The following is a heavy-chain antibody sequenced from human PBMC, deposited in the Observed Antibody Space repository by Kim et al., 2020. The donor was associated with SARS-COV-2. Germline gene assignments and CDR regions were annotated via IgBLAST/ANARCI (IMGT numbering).Heavy chain of an antibody. J-gene: IGHJ4*02. V-gene: IGHV4-31*03. CDR2: IYYSGNT. CDR3: ARRRHYFDF. Sequence: SETLSLTCTVSNGSISSGGYYWSWIRQHPEKGLEWIGSIYYSGNTYTNPSLKXRLTISVDSSQNQFSLRLNSVTAAXXAXXXCARRRHYFDFWGQGTLV. CDR1: NGSISSGGYY.